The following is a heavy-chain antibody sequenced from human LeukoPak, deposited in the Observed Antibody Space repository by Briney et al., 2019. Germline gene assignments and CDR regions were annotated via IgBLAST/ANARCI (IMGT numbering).Heavy chain of an antibody. J-gene: IGHJ3*02. CDR2: INAGNGNT. CDR3: ARDRIYYYDSSGYYEVIHDAFDI. Sequence: ASVKVSCKASGYTFTSYAMHWVRQAPGRRLEWMGWINAGNGNTKYSQKFQGRVTITRDTSASTAYMELSSLRSEDTAVYYCARDRIYYYDSSGYYEVIHDAFDIWGQGTMVTVSS. CDR1: GYTFTSYA. D-gene: IGHD3-22*01. V-gene: IGHV1-3*01.